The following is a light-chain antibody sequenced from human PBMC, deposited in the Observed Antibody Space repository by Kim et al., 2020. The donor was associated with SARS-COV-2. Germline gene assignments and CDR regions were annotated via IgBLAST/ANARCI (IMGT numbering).Light chain of an antibody. CDR3: QAWGTGIVV. J-gene: IGLJ2*01. Sequence: ASVKLTCTLSRGHSSYAIAWHQQQPGKGPRFLMKLNSAGSHSKGDGIPDRFSGSSSGAERYLTISSLQSEDEADYYCQAWGTGIVVFGGGTQLTVL. CDR2: LNSAGSH. V-gene: IGLV4-69*01. CDR1: RGHSSYA.